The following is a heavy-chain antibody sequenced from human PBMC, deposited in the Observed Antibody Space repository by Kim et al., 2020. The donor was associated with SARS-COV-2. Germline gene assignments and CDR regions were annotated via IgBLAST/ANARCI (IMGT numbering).Heavy chain of an antibody. V-gene: IGHV1-18*01. CDR2: ISAYNGNT. J-gene: IGHJ6*03. CDR1: GYTFTSYG. CDR3: ARRRTLWFGGPSYYYMDV. D-gene: IGHD3-10*01. Sequence: ASVKVSCKASGYTFTSYGISWVRQAPGQGLEWMGWISAYNGNTNYAQKLQGRVTMTTDTSTSTAYMELRSLRSDDTAVYYCARRRTLWFGGPSYYYMDVWGKGTTVTVSS.